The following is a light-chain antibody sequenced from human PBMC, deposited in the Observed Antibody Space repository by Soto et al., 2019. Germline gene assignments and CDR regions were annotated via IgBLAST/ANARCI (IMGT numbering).Light chain of an antibody. CDR2: QVT. Sequence: QSVLTQPASVSGSPGQSITISCTGTGSDIAGCNYISWYQQLPGKAPKLMIYQVTIRPSGISNRFSGSKSGNTASLTISGLQAEDEADYYCTSFSSSTSLYVFGTGTKVTVL. J-gene: IGLJ1*01. CDR3: TSFSSSTSLYV. CDR1: GSDIAGCNY. V-gene: IGLV2-14*01.